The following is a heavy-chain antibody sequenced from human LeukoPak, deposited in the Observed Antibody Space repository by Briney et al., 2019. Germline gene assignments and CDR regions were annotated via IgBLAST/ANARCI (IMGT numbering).Heavy chain of an antibody. V-gene: IGHV1-8*03. CDR1: GYTFTSYD. D-gene: IGHD3-22*01. Sequence: ASVKVSCKASGYTFTSYDINWVRQATGQGLEWMGWMNPNSGNTGYAQKFQGRVTITRNTSIGTAYMELSSLRSEYTAVYYCARGDSSGYYRDYYYMDVWGKGTTVTVSS. CDR3: ARGDSSGYYRDYYYMDV. J-gene: IGHJ6*03. CDR2: MNPNSGNT.